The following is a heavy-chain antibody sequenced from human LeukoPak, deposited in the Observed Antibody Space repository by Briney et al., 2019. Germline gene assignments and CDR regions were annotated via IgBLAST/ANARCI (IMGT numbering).Heavy chain of an antibody. CDR2: ISGSGGST. V-gene: IGHV3-23*01. CDR1: GFTFSSYA. CDR3: AKDRLGYCSGGSCYYFDY. Sequence: GGSLRLSCAASGFTFSSYAMSGGRQAPGKGLEWVSAISGSGGSTYYADSVKGRFTISRDNSKNTLYLQMNSLRAEDTAVYYCAKDRLGYCSGGSCYYFDYWGQGTLVTVSS. J-gene: IGHJ4*02. D-gene: IGHD2-15*01.